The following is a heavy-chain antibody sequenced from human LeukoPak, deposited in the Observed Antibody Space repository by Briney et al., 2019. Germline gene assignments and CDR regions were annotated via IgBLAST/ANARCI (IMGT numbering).Heavy chain of an antibody. CDR1: GGSISSSNYY. V-gene: IGHV4-39*07. CDR3: ARDFVRGLGWYPNWFDP. Sequence: SETLSLTCTVSGGSISSSNYYWGWLRQPPGKGLEWIGSIYYSGSTYYNPSLKSRVTISVDTSKNQFSLKLSSVTAADTAVYYCARDFVRGLGWYPNWFDPWGQGTLVTVSS. D-gene: IGHD6-19*01. J-gene: IGHJ5*02. CDR2: IYYSGST.